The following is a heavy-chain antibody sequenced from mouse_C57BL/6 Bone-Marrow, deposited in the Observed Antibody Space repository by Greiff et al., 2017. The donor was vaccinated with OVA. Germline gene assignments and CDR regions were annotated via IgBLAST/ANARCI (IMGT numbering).Heavy chain of an antibody. V-gene: IGHV1-76*01. CDR3: AREDGYFFEY. CDR1: GYTFPDHY. J-gene: IGHJ2*01. CDR2: IYPGSGNT. Sequence: QVQLQQSGAEVVRPGASVKLSCKASGYTFPDHYINWVKQRPGQGLEWIARIYPGSGNTYYNEKFKGKATLTAENSSNTPYMQLSSLTSEDSAVYFCAREDGYFFEYWGQGTTLTVSS. D-gene: IGHD2-3*01.